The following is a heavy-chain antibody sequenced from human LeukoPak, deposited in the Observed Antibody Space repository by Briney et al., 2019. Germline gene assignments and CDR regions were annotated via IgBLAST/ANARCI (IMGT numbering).Heavy chain of an antibody. D-gene: IGHD5-12*01. CDR1: GYTFTSYY. V-gene: IGHV1-46*01. J-gene: IGHJ4*02. Sequence: ASVKVSCKASGYTFTSYYMHWVRQAPEQGLEWMGIINPSGGSTSYAQKFQGRVTMTRDTSTSAVYMELSSLRSEDTAVYYCARYSGYDEPFEYWGQGTLVTVSS. CDR3: ARYSGYDEPFEY. CDR2: INPSGGST.